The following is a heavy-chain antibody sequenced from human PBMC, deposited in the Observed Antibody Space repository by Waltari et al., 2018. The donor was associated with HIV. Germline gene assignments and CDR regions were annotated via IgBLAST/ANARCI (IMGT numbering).Heavy chain of an antibody. CDR2: IHYNGRA. D-gene: IGHD4-4*01. V-gene: IGHV4-38-2*02. CDR3: ARDWGVTTGPFDF. Sequence: QVQLQESGPGLVQTLETLSLTCAVSGSSITSGYYWAWIRQSPGKGLEWIATIHYNGRADYHPSLGCRVLVSLDPSKNQFSLKMRYVTAADTAIYYCARDWGVTTGPFDFWGQGTQVTVSS. CDR1: GSSITSGYY. J-gene: IGHJ4*02.